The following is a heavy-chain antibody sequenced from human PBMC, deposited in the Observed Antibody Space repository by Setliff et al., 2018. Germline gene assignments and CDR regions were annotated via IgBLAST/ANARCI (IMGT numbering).Heavy chain of an antibody. CDR2: TYSDGRT. CDR3: ARDLFRNSGGLYC. Sequence: GGSLRLSCAVSGFIVSNNEMSWVRQAPGKGLEWVSVTYSDGRTNYADSVKGRFTISRDNSKNTFDLQMNSLRADDTAMYYCARDLFRNSGGLYCWGQGTLVTVSS. D-gene: IGHD1-7*01. J-gene: IGHJ4*02. V-gene: IGHV3-66*02. CDR1: GFIVSNNE.